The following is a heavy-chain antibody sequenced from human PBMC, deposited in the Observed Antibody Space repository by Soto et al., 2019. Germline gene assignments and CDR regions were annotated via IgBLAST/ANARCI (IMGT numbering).Heavy chain of an antibody. CDR1: GFTFSSYG. CDR2: ISYEGSNK. CDR3: AKDVAPYGSGPPFDS. V-gene: IGHV3-30*18. J-gene: IGHJ4*02. D-gene: IGHD6-19*01. Sequence: QVQLVESGGGVVQPGRSLRLSCAASGFTFSSYGMHWVRQAPGKGLERVAVISYEGSNKYYADSVKGRFTISRDNSNNTRYLQINSLRPEDTAVHYCAKDVAPYGSGPPFDSWGQGTMVTVSS.